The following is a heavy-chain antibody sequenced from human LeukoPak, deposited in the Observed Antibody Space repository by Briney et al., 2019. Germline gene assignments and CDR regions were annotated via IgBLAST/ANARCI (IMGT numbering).Heavy chain of an antibody. CDR1: GFTFSRYA. CDR2: ISYDGSKK. CDR3: ARDSSDY. J-gene: IGHJ4*02. Sequence: GESLKISCAVSGFTFSRYAMHWVRQAPGKGLEWVAVISYDGSKKADSVKGRFTISRDNSKNTLYLQMTSLRAEDTAVYYCARDSSDYWGQGTLVTVSS. V-gene: IGHV3-30-3*01.